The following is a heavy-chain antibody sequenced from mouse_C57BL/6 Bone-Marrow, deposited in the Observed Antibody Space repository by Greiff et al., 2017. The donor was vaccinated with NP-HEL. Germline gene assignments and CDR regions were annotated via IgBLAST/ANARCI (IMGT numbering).Heavy chain of an antibody. CDR1: GYTFTSYW. Sequence: QVQLQQPGAELVRPGTSVKLSCKASGYTFTSYWMHWVKQRPGQGLEWIGVIDPSDSYTNYNQKFKGKATLTVDTSSSTAYMQLSSLTSEDSAVYYCARYDYGLYYYAMDYWGQGTSVTVSS. CDR2: IDPSDSYT. V-gene: IGHV1-59*01. J-gene: IGHJ4*01. D-gene: IGHD2-4*01. CDR3: ARYDYGLYYYAMDY.